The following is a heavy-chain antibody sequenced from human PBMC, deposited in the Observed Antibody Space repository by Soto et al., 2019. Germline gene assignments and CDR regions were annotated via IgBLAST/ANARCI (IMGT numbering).Heavy chain of an antibody. Sequence: QVQLVQSGAEVKKPGASVKVSCKASGYTFTSYGISWLRQAPGQGLEGMGWISAYHGNTNYAQKLQGRVTMTTDTSTSTAYLELRSLRSDDTAVYYCARDRAYCSSPSCPYYYYYGMDVWGQGTTVTVSS. CDR1: GYTFTSYG. V-gene: IGHV1-18*04. CDR3: ARDRAYCSSPSCPYYYYYGMDV. J-gene: IGHJ6*02. CDR2: ISAYHGNT. D-gene: IGHD2-2*01.